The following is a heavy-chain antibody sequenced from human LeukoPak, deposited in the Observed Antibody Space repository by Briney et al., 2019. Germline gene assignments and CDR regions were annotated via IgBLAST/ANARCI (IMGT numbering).Heavy chain of an antibody. CDR3: ARDTGDIVVVPAAIDYYYYYMDV. D-gene: IGHD2-2*01. V-gene: IGHV1-69*13. Sequence: PVKVSCKASGGTFSSYAISWVRQAPGQGLQWMGGIIPIFGTASYAQKFQGRVTITADESTSTAYMELSSLRSEDTAVYYCARDTGDIVVVPAAIDYYYYYMDVWGKGTTVTVSS. CDR1: GGTFSSYA. J-gene: IGHJ6*03. CDR2: IIPIFGTA.